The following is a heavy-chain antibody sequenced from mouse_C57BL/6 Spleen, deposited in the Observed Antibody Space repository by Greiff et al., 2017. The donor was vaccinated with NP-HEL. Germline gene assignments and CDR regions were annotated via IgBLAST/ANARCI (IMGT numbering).Heavy chain of an antibody. CDR1: GYTFTSYW. CDR2: INPSSGYT. CDR3: ARAFYYYGSSYEGYFDY. D-gene: IGHD1-1*01. V-gene: IGHV1-7*01. J-gene: IGHJ2*01. Sequence: LVESGAELAKPGASVKLSCKASGYTFTSYWMHWVKQRPGQGLEWIGYINPSSGYTKYNQKFKDKATVTADKSSSTAYMQLSSLTYEDSAVYYCARAFYYYGSSYEGYFDYWGQGTTLTVSS.